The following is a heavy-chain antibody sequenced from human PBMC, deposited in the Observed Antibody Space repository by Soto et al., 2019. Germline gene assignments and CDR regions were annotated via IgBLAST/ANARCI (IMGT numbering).Heavy chain of an antibody. CDR2: IRNSGAGT. Sequence: EVRLLESGGGLVQPGGSLRLSCAASGFSFSGYAMNWVRQAPGKGLEWVSAIRNSGAGTHYADSVVGRFTISSDNSKNTLYLQMTCLRADDTSIYYCAKYLATTLITVADYWGQGTLVTVSS. CDR1: GFSFSGYA. V-gene: IGHV3-23*01. J-gene: IGHJ4*02. CDR3: AKYLATTLITVADY. D-gene: IGHD3-10*01.